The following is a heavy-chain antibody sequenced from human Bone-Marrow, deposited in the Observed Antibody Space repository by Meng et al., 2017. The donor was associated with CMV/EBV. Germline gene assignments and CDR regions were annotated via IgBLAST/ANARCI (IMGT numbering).Heavy chain of an antibody. J-gene: IGHJ4*02. CDR3: AQQDLTYGNQPYYFDY. CDR2: IYPGDSDT. V-gene: IGHV5-51*01. CDR1: GYMCTTYW. D-gene: IGHD2-2*01. Sequence: GESLKFSCKVSGYMCTTYWIGWVRQMPGKGLEWMGIIYPGDSDTRYSPSFQGQVTISADKSINTAYLLWSSLKASDTAIYYCAQQDLTYGNQPYYFDYWGQGALVTVSS.